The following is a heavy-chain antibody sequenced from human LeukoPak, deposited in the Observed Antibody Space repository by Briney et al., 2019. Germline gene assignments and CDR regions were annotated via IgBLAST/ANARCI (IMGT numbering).Heavy chain of an antibody. CDR2: ISSSSSYI. CDR3: ATYGGDLYFDY. D-gene: IGHD4-23*01. Sequence: PGGSLRLSCAASGFTFSSYSMNWVRQAPGKGLEWVSSISSSSSYIYYADSVKGRFTISRDNAKNSLYLQMNSLGAEDTAVYYCATYGGDLYFDYWGQGTLVTVSS. CDR1: GFTFSSYS. J-gene: IGHJ4*02. V-gene: IGHV3-21*01.